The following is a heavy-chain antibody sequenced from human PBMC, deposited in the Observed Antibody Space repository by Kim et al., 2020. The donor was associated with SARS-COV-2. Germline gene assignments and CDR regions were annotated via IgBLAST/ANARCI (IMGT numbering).Heavy chain of an antibody. J-gene: IGHJ3*02. Sequence: KAAGETRDYAAPVKGRFTISRDDSKNTVYLQMNSLKTEDTVVYYCLSAFDRWGQGTTVTVSS. CDR2: KAAGETR. CDR3: LSAFDR. V-gene: IGHV3-15*01.